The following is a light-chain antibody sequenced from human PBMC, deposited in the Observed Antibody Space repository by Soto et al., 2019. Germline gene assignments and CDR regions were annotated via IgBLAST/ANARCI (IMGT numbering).Light chain of an antibody. Sequence: DIQMTQSPSSLSASVGDRVTITCRASQNIRSYLSWYQQKPGKAPKVLIYAASTLQSGVPSRFSGSGSGTDFTLTISSLHPEDFATYYCQQSYSALTFGPGTIVDIK. CDR2: AAS. CDR3: QQSYSALT. J-gene: IGKJ3*01. V-gene: IGKV1-39*01. CDR1: QNIRSY.